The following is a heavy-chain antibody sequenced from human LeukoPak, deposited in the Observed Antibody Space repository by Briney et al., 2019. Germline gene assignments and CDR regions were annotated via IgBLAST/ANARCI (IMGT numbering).Heavy chain of an antibody. CDR2: INPSGGST. V-gene: IGHV1-46*01. CDR1: GYTFTSYY. J-gene: IGHJ4*02. Sequence: ASVKVSCKASGYTFTSYYIHWVRQAPGQGLEWMGVINPSGGSTTYAQKFQGRVTMTRDTSTSTVYMELISLRYEDTAVYYCARGSGSGSYYVPTDYWGQGSQVTVSS. D-gene: IGHD3-10*01. CDR3: ARGSGSGSYYVPTDY.